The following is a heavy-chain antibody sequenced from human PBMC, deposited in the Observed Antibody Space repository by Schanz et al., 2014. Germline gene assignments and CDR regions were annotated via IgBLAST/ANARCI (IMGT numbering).Heavy chain of an antibody. CDR1: GASISSGGYY. CDR3: SRGECSSTSCHEVAPPDD. Sequence: QVQLQESGPGLVKPSQTLSLTCTVSGASISSGGYYWDWIRLLPGKGLEWIGYIYYSGGTYYSPSLKSRLTMSVDTSKNQFSLRLSSVTAADTAIYYCSRGECSSTSCHEVAPPDDWGQGTLXTVSS. D-gene: IGHD2-2*01. V-gene: IGHV4-31*03. CDR2: IYYSGGT. J-gene: IGHJ4*02.